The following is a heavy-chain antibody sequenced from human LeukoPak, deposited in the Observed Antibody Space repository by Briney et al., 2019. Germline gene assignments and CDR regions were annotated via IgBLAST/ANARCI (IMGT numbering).Heavy chain of an antibody. V-gene: IGHV4-34*01. CDR2: IQHSGST. CDR1: GGSLNGYQ. D-gene: IGHD1-14*01. CDR3: ARRSSTATDL. Sequence: SETLSLTCVVYGGSLNGYQWTWIRQAPEKGLEWIGEIQHSGSTNYNPSLKSRVDMSVDLSANHFSLEVTSVTAADTAIYYCARRSSTATDLWGQGTLVIVSS. J-gene: IGHJ5*02.